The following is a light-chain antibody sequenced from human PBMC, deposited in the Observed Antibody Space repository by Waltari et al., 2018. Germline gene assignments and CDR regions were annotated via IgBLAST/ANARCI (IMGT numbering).Light chain of an antibody. CDR2: EVS. Sequence: VLTQAPPPPSAPPPQPASMSCSSSQSRLHSDGRARLYWYLQKPGQSPQHLISEVSNRFSGGTERFSGSGSGTDFTLKISRVEAEDVGVYFCMQNIQLPTFGQGTKVEIE. CDR1: QSRLHSDGRAR. CDR3: MQNIQLPT. V-gene: IGKV2D-29*02. J-gene: IGKJ1*01.